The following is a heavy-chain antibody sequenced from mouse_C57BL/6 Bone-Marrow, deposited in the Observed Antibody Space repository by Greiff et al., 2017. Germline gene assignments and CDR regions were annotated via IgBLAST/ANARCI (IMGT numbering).Heavy chain of an antibody. CDR1: GFTFSSYG. CDR3: AKHPD. J-gene: IGHJ2*01. Sequence: EVKLMESGGDLVKPGGSLKLSCAASGFTFSSYGMSWVRQTPDQRLEWVATISSGGSYTYYPDSVKGRFTISRDNAKIPLNLQMGSLKSDGTAMYYCAKHPDWGPGTTLTVSS. V-gene: IGHV5-6*01. CDR2: ISSGGSYT.